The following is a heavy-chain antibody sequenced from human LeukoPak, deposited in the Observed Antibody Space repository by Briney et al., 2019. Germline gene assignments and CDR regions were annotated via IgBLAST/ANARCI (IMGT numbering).Heavy chain of an antibody. J-gene: IGHJ4*02. V-gene: IGHV3-48*01. D-gene: IGHD2-2*02. Sequence: GGSLRLSCAASGFTFSSYSMNWVRQAPGKGLEWVSYISSSSSTIYYADSVKGRFTISRDNAKNSLYPQMNSLRAEDTAVYYCARDTFDCSSTSCYIKTFDYWGQGTLVTVSS. CDR2: ISSSSSTI. CDR3: ARDTFDCSSTSCYIKTFDY. CDR1: GFTFSSYS.